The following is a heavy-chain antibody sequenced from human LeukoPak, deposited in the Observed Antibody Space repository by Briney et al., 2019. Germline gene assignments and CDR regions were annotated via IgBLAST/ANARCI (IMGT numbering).Heavy chain of an antibody. J-gene: IGHJ3*02. CDR3: AKQLYGDYGPDAFDI. Sequence: ASVTVSCKASGYTFTGYYMHWVRQAPGQGLEWMGWINPNSGGTNYAQKFRGRVTMTRDTSISTAYMELSRLRSDDTAVYYCAKQLYGDYGPDAFDIWGQGTMVTVSS. CDR1: GYTFTGYY. D-gene: IGHD4-17*01. V-gene: IGHV1-2*02. CDR2: INPNSGGT.